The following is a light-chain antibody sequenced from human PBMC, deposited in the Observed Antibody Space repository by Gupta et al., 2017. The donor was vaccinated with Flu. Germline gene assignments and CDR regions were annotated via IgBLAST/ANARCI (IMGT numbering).Light chain of an antibody. CDR2: KAS. CDR1: QSISSW. V-gene: IGKV1-5*03. Sequence: PSTLSAAVGDRVTITCRASQSISSWVAWYQQKPGKAPKRLSYKASSLESGVPSRFSGSGSGTEFTLTISSLQPDDFATYYCQQYKSYPLTFGKGTKVEIK. J-gene: IGKJ1*01. CDR3: QQYKSYPLT.